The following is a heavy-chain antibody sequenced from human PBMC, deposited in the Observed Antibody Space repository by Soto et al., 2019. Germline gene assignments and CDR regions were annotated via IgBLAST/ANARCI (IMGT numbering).Heavy chain of an antibody. CDR2: IYHSGST. Sequence: SETLSLTCAVSGYSISSGYYWGWIRQPPGKGLEWIGSIYHSGSTYYNPSLKSRVTISVDTSKNQFSLKLSSVTAADTAVYYCARDRDCTNGVCRSLFDYWRQGTLVTVSS. CDR1: GYSISSGYY. D-gene: IGHD2-8*01. J-gene: IGHJ4*02. V-gene: IGHV4-38-2*02. CDR3: ARDRDCTNGVCRSLFDY.